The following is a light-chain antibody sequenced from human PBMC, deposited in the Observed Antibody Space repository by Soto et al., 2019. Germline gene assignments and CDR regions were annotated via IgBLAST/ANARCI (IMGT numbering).Light chain of an antibody. CDR2: KAS. Sequence: DIQMTQSPSTLAASVGDRVTITCRASQSISTWLAWYQQEPGKAPKLLIHKASSLQSGVPSRFRGSGSGTDFTLTISSLHPDDFATYYCQQYNSYSPTFGQGTKVDIK. CDR1: QSISTW. V-gene: IGKV1-5*03. CDR3: QQYNSYSPT. J-gene: IGKJ1*01.